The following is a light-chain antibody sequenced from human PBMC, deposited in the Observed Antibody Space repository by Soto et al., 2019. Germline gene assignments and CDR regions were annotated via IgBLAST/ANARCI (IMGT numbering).Light chain of an antibody. CDR2: DAS. V-gene: IGKV1-5*01. Sequence: DIQMTQSPSTLSGSVGDRVTITCRASQTISSWLAWYQQKPGKAPKLLIYDASSLESGVPSRFSGSGSGTEFTLTISSLQPDDFATYYCQHYNSYSLTFGQGTKVDIK. CDR3: QHYNSYSLT. CDR1: QTISSW. J-gene: IGKJ1*01.